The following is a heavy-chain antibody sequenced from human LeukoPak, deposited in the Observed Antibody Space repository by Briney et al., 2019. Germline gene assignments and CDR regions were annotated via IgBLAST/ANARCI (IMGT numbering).Heavy chain of an antibody. J-gene: IGHJ1*01. CDR2: INPSDGST. D-gene: IGHD3-22*01. V-gene: IGHV1-46*01. CDR3: AGRTVTQYYHDSSGFHLQH. Sequence: GASVKVSCKASGYTFTSYYMHWVRQAPGQGLEWMGIINPSDGSTTYARKFQGRVTLTRDMSTSTVYVELGNLISEDTAVYYCAGRTVTQYYHDSSGFHLQHWGQGTLVTVSS. CDR1: GYTFTSYY.